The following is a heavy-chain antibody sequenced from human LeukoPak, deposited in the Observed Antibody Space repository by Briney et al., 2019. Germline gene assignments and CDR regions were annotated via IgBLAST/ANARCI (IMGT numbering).Heavy chain of an antibody. CDR1: GYSFTSYW. CDR2: IYPGDSDT. CDR3: ARHAGVTNRPPFLGGPRGYYYYGMDV. J-gene: IGHJ6*02. V-gene: IGHV5-51*01. D-gene: IGHD4-17*01. Sequence: GESLKISCKGSGYSFTSYWIGWVRQMPGKGLEWMGIIYPGDSDTRYSPSFQGQVTISADKSISTAYLQWSSLKASDTAMYYCARHAGVTNRPPFLGGPRGYYYYGMDVWGQGTTVTVSS.